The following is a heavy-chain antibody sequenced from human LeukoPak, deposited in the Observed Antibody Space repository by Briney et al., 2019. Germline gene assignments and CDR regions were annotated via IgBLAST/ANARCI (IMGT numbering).Heavy chain of an antibody. J-gene: IGHJ5*02. CDR2: INAGNGNT. V-gene: IGHV1-3*01. CDR3: ARGGMPAGWFDP. D-gene: IGHD2-2*01. Sequence: GASVKASCKASGYTFTSYAMHWVRQAPGQRLEWVGWINAGNGNTKYSQKFQGRVTITRDTSASTAYMELSSLRSEDTAVYYCARGGMPAGWFDPWGQGTLVTVSS. CDR1: GYTFTSYA.